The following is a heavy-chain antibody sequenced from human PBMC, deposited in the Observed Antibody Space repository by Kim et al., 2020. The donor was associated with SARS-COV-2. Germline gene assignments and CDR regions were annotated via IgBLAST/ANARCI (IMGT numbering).Heavy chain of an antibody. Sequence: GGSLRLSCAASGLSFDDSAMNWVRQAPGKGLEWVAVISYDGRNKEYADSVKGRFSISRDNSKTTLSLQMNSLRVEDTAVYYCARGNYYESVSLSDYYYGMDVWGQGTTVTVSS. CDR2: ISYDGRNK. V-gene: IGHV3-30-3*01. J-gene: IGHJ6*02. CDR1: GLSFDDSA. D-gene: IGHD3-22*01. CDR3: ARGNYYESVSLSDYYYGMDV.